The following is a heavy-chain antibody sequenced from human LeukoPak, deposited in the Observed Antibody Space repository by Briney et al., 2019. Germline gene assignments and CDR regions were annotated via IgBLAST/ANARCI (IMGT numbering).Heavy chain of an antibody. Sequence: PSETLSLTCTVSGGSISSSSYYWGWTRQPPGKGLEWIGSIYYSGSTYYNPSLKSRVTISVDTSKNQFSLKLSSVTAADTAVYYCARHGPPRAAAGFYFDYWGQGTLVTVSS. CDR2: IYYSGST. CDR3: ARHGPPRAAAGFYFDY. CDR1: GGSISSSSYY. J-gene: IGHJ4*02. D-gene: IGHD6-13*01. V-gene: IGHV4-39*01.